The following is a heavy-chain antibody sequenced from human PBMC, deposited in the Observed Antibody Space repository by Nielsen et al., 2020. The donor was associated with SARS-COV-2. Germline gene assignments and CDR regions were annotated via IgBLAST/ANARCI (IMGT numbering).Heavy chain of an antibody. CDR3: TRNVREVTSTPNSGYQYHGMDV. J-gene: IGHJ6*02. D-gene: IGHD2-21*02. CDR2: IRSENKSGAT. V-gene: IGHV3-73*01. Sequence: GESLKISCAASGFTLSGFVVHWVRQAPGKALEWVGRIRSENKSGATAYAASLQGRFTMSRDDSKNAAFLQMNSLESGDTAVYYCTRNVREVTSTPNSGYQYHGMDVWGQGTTVAVSS. CDR1: GFTLSGFV.